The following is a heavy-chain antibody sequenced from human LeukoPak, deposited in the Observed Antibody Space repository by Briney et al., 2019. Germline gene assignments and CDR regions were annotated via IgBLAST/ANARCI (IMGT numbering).Heavy chain of an antibody. V-gene: IGHV4-38-2*02. CDR3: ARDQEDSYGSFLFDY. D-gene: IGHD5-18*01. J-gene: IGHJ4*02. CDR1: GDSFRSGFY. Sequence: SGTLSLTCTISGDSFRSGFYWAWIRQPPGKGLKWIGSIDHSGNIYYNAPLKSRVTMSVDTSMNKFSLRLSSVTAGDTAVFYCARDQEDSYGSFLFDYGGQGTLVTVSS. CDR2: IDHSGNI.